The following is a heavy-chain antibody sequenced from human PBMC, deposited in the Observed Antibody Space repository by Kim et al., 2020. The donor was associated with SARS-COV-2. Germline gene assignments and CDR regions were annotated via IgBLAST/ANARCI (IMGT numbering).Heavy chain of an antibody. CDR3: ARGNGYYDSSGYPPAMDV. D-gene: IGHD3-22*01. CDR1: VFTFSSYD. J-gene: IGHJ6*02. Sequence: GGSLRLSCAASVFTFSSYDMHWVRQATGKGLEWVSAIGTAGDTYYPGSVKGRFTISRENAKNSLYLQMNSLRAGDTAVYYCARGNGYYDSSGYPPAMDVWGQGTTVTVSS. V-gene: IGHV3-13*01. CDR2: IGTAGDT.